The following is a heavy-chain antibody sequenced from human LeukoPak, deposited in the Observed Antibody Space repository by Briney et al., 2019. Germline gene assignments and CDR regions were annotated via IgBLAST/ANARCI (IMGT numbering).Heavy chain of an antibody. CDR1: GGSISSYY. V-gene: IGHV4-59*08. CDR3: ATIAAAGTGSFDY. CDR2: IYYSGGT. J-gene: IGHJ4*02. D-gene: IGHD6-13*01. Sequence: SETLALTCTVSGGSISSYYWSWIRHPPGKGREWIGYIYYSGGTNYNPSLKSRVTISVDTSKNQFSLKLSSVTAADTAVYYCATIAAAGTGSFDYWGQGTLVTVSS.